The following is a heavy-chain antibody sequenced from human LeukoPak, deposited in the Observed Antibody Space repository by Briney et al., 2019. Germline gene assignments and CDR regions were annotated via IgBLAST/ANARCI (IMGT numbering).Heavy chain of an antibody. CDR2: IHPGDSDT. V-gene: IGHV5-51*01. J-gene: IGHJ4*02. D-gene: IGHD2-8*01. CDR1: GYSFTSHW. Sequence: GESLKISCKGSGYSFTSHWIGWVRQMPGKGLEWMGIIHPGDSDTRISPSFQGQVTISVDKSISTAYLQWSSLKASDTAMYYCARGPPSRYCTNGICVNYLDYWGQGTLVTVSS. CDR3: ARGPPSRYCTNGICVNYLDY.